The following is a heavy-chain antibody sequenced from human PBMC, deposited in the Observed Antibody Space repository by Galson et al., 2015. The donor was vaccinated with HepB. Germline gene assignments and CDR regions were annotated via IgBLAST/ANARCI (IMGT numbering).Heavy chain of an antibody. CDR1: GFTFSNYG. J-gene: IGHJ4*02. Sequence: SLRLSCAASGFTFSNYGIHWVRQAPGKGLEWVAVIWYDGSSKYYADSVKGRFTISRDNSKNTLYLQMDSLRPDDTAVYYCALGGSRDLLSCIDYWGQGTLVTVSS. CDR3: ALGGSRDLLSCIDY. V-gene: IGHV3-33*01. D-gene: IGHD3-10*01. CDR2: IWYDGSSK.